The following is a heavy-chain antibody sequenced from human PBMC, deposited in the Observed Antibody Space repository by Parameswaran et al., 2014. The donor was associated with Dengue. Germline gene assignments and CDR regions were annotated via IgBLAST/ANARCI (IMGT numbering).Heavy chain of an antibody. CDR3: ARGPSYYGSGSVYYYGMDV. V-gene: IGHV1-69*01. CDR1: ISNA. CDR2: IIPIFGTA. D-gene: IGHD3-10*01. J-gene: IGHJ6*02. Sequence: ISNARLVRQAPGQGLEWMGGIIPIFGTANYAQKFQGRVTITADESTSTAYMELSSLRSEDTAVYYCARGPSYYGSGSVYYYGMDVWGQGTTVTVSS.